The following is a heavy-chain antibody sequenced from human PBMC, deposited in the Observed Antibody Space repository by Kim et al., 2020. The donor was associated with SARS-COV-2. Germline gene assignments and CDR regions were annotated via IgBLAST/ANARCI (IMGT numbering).Heavy chain of an antibody. J-gene: IGHJ4*02. D-gene: IGHD3-10*01. Sequence: QGRVTITADESTSTAYMELSSLRSDDTAVYYCAKGYGSGSYYDNQAFDYWGQGTLVTVSS. CDR3: AKGYGSGSYYDNQAFDY. V-gene: IGHV1-69*01.